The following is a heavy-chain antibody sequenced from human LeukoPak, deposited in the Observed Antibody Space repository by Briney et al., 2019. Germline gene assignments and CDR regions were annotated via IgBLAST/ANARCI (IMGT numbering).Heavy chain of an antibody. CDR1: GFTFSSYE. CDR2: ISSSSSTI. Sequence: GGSLRLSCAASGFTFSSYEMNWVRQAPGKGLEWVSYISSSSSTIYYADSVKGRFTISRDNAKNSLYLQMNSLRAEDTAVYYCARGGFGELFSSDYWGQGTLVTVSS. V-gene: IGHV3-48*01. D-gene: IGHD3-10*01. J-gene: IGHJ4*02. CDR3: ARGGFGELFSSDY.